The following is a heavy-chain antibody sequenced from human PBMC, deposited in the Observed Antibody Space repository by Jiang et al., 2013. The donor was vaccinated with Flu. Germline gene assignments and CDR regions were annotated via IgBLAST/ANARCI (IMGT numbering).Heavy chain of an antibody. V-gene: IGHV4-31*02. J-gene: IGHJ4*02. CDR3: ARGSYYDSSGYYQLN. CDR1: SISSGGYY. CDR2: LLQWEH. D-gene: IGHD3-22*01. Sequence: SISSGGYYWSWIAXTQEGPGVDWVHLLQWEHLLQPSLKSRVTISVDTSKNQFSLKLSSVTAADTAVYYCARGSYYDSSGYYQLNWGQGTLVTVSS.